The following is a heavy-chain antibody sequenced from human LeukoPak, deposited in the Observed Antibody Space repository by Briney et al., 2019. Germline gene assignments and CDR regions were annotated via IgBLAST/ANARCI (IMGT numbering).Heavy chain of an antibody. CDR3: AKAGYSSGWYGDDAFDI. Sequence: PGRSLRLSCAASGFTFDDYAMHWDRQAPGKGLEWVSGISWNSGSIGYADSVKGRFTISRDNAKNSLYLQMNSLRAEDMALYYCAKAGYSSGWYGDDAFDIWGQGTMVTVSS. D-gene: IGHD6-19*01. CDR1: GFTFDDYA. CDR2: ISWNSGSI. V-gene: IGHV3-9*03. J-gene: IGHJ3*02.